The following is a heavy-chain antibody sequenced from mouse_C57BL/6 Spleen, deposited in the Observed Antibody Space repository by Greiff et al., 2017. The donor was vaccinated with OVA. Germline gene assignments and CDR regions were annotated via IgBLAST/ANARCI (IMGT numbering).Heavy chain of an antibody. CDR2: IRLKSDNYAT. CDR1: GFTFSNYW. V-gene: IGHV6-3*01. Sequence: EVKLVESGGGLVQPGGSMKLSCVASGFTFSNYWMNWVRQSPEKGLEWVAQIRLKSDNYATHYAESVKGRFTISRDDSKSSVYLQMNNLRAEDTGIYYCTGGYDPPWFAYWGQGTLVTVSA. J-gene: IGHJ3*01. CDR3: TGGYDPPWFAY. D-gene: IGHD2-2*01.